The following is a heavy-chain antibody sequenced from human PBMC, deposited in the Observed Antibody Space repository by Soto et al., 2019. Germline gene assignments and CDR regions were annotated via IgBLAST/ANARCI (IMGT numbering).Heavy chain of an antibody. CDR1: GGSFSGYY. CDR2: INHSGST. D-gene: IGHD3-16*02. CDR3: GRDHRYSGKWAFDY. V-gene: IGHV4-34*01. Sequence: SETLSLTCAVYGGSFSGYYWTWIRQPPGTGLEWIGEINHSGSTNYNPSLKSRVTISIDTSKNQFSLNFFSVTAADTAVYYCGRDHRYSGKWAFDYWGQGVLVTVSS. J-gene: IGHJ4*02.